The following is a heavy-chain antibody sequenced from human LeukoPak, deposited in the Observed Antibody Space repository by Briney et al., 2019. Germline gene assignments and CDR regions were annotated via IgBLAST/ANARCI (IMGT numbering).Heavy chain of an antibody. CDR3: ARDPSPRGYCSSTSCYSGGENFGY. Sequence: SQTLSLTCTVSGGSISSGGYYWSWIRQPPGKGLEWIGYIYHSGSTYYNPSLKSRVTISVDKSKNQFSLKLSSVTAADTAVYYCARDPSPRGYCSSTSCYSGGENFGYWGQGTLVTVSS. CDR1: GGSISSGGYY. J-gene: IGHJ4*02. CDR2: IYHSGST. D-gene: IGHD2-2*02. V-gene: IGHV4-30-2*01.